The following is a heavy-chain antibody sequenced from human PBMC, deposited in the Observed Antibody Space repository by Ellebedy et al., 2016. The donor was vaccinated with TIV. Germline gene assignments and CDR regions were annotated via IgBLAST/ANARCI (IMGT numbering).Heavy chain of an antibody. CDR3: ARDREPGPFAYYYYGMDV. CDR1: GFIFSNYF. CDR2: IPASGTGI. D-gene: IGHD1-1*01. V-gene: IGHV3-11*01. J-gene: IGHJ6*02. Sequence: PGGSLRLSCAGSGFIFSNYFMSWVRQAPGKGLEWISYIPASGTGIYYADSVKGRFTVARDNANKSLHLQMNSLRGDDTAVYYCARDREPGPFAYYYYGMDVWGQGTTVTVSS.